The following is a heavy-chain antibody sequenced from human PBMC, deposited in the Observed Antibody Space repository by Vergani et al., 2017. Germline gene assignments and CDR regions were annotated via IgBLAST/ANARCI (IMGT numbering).Heavy chain of an antibody. D-gene: IGHD2-15*01. CDR3: ARNPGYCSGGSCYVEEGGDY. V-gene: IGHV3-21*01. CDR1: GFTVSSYS. J-gene: IGHJ4*02. CDR2: ISGSSIYI. Sequence: EVQLVESGGGLVKPGGSLRLSCAASGFTVSSYSLNWVRQAPGKGLEWVSSISGSSIYIYDADSVKGRFTISRDNAKNSLYLQMNSLKAEDTAVYYCARNPGYCSGGSCYVEEGGDYWSQGSLVTVSS.